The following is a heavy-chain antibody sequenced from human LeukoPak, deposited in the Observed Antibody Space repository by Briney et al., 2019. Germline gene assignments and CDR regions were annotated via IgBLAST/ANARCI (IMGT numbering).Heavy chain of an antibody. V-gene: IGHV3-74*01. CDR3: AREGGDYDDAFDI. Sequence: GGSLRLSCAASGFTFSSYWVHWVRQAPGKGLVWVSHVNSDGSGTSYADSVKGRFTISRDNAKNTLYLQMNSLRAEDTAVYYCAREGGDYDDAFDIWGQGTMVTVSS. CDR1: GFTFSSYW. J-gene: IGHJ3*02. CDR2: VNSDGSGT. D-gene: IGHD4-17*01.